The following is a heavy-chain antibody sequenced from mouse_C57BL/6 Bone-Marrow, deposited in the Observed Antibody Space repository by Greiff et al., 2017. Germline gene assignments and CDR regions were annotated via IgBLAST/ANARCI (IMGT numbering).Heavy chain of an antibody. Sequence: DVQLVESGGGLVKPGGSLILSCAASGFTFSVYGMYWVCQAPEKGLEWVAYISCGSRTIYYADTVKGRVTISGDNAKNTLFLQMTSLRSEDTAMYYCARTGSFDYWGKGTTLTVSS. CDR1: GFTFSVYG. V-gene: IGHV5-17*01. CDR3: ARTGSFDY. CDR2: ISCGSRTI. D-gene: IGHD4-1*01. J-gene: IGHJ2*01.